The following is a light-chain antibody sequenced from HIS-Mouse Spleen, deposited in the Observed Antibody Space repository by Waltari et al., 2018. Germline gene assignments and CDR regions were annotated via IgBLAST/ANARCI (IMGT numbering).Light chain of an antibody. CDR3: QSADSSGTYAV. CDR1: ALPKQY. J-gene: IGLJ7*02. CDR2: KDS. Sequence: SYELTQPPSVPVSPGQTARITCPGDALPKQYAYWYQQKPGQAPVLVIYKDSERPSGIPERFSGSSSGTTVTLTISGVQAEDEADYYCQSADSSGTYAVFGGGTQLTAL. V-gene: IGLV3-25*03.